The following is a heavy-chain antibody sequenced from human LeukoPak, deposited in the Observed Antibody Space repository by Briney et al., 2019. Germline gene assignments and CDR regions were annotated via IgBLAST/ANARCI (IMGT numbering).Heavy chain of an antibody. CDR3: ARFSRAVGAIFRPERKNYFDY. Sequence: GGSLRLSCAASGLTFSSYSMNWVRQAPGKGLEWVSSISSSSSYIYYADSVKGRFTISRDNAKNSLYLQMNSLRAEDTAVYYCARFSRAVGAIFRPERKNYFDYWGQGTLVTVSS. J-gene: IGHJ4*02. D-gene: IGHD1-26*01. V-gene: IGHV3-21*01. CDR1: GLTFSSYS. CDR2: ISSSSSYI.